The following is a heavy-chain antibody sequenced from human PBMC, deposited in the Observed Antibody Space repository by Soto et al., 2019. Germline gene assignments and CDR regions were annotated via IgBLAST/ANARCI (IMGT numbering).Heavy chain of an antibody. CDR1: GGTISSWY. CDR3: ARRYGSAIDY. J-gene: IGHJ4*02. CDR2: IYYSGST. V-gene: IGHV4-59*08. Sequence: PSETLSLTCTVSGGTISSWYWSWIRRPPGKGLEWIGYIYYSGSTNCNPSLKSRVTISVDTSKNQFSLKLSSVTAADTAVYYCARRYGSAIDYWGQGTLVTVS. D-gene: IGHD1-26*01.